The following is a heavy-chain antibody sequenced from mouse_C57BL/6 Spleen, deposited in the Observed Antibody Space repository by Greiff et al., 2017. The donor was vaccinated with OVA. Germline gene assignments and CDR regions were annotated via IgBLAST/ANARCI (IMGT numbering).Heavy chain of an antibody. J-gene: IGHJ2*01. Sequence: EVQLQQSGPELVKPGASVKISCKASGYTFTDYYMNWVKQSPGKSLEWIGDINPNNGGTSYNQKFKGKATLTVDKSSSTAYMELRSLTSEDSAVYYCAYYGNWGQGTTLTVSS. CDR2: INPNNGGT. CDR3: AYYGN. V-gene: IGHV1-26*01. CDR1: GYTFTDYY. D-gene: IGHD1-1*01.